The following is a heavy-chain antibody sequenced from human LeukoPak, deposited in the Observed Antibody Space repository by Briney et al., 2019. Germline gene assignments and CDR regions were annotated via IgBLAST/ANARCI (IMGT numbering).Heavy chain of an antibody. D-gene: IGHD4-23*01. Sequence: GASVKVSCKASGGTFSSYAISWVRQAPGQGLEWMGGINPNSGGTNYAQKFQGRVTMTRDTSISTAYMELSRLRSDDTAVYYCARGGTTVVTPFDYWGQGTLVTVSS. CDR1: GGTFSSYA. CDR3: ARGGTTVVTPFDY. J-gene: IGHJ4*02. CDR2: INPNSGGT. V-gene: IGHV1-2*02.